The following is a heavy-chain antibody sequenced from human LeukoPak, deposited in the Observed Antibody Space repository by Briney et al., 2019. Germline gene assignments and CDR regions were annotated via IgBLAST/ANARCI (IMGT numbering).Heavy chain of an antibody. CDR3: AKGAASGLVDWFDP. J-gene: IGHJ5*02. CDR1: GFTFSNFA. D-gene: IGHD3-22*01. CDR2: ITGDYAT. Sequence: GGSLRLSCAASGFTFSNFAMMWVRQAPGKGLECFSSITGDYATYSADPAKGRFTTSRDNSKNIVYLQMDSLRDDDTAVYYCAKGAASGLVDWFDPWGQGTLVTVSS. V-gene: IGHV3-23*01.